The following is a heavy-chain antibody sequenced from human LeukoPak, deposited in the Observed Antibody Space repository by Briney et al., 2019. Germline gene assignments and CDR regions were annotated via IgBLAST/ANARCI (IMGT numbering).Heavy chain of an antibody. D-gene: IGHD2-21*02. CDR1: GGTFSSYA. V-gene: IGHV1-69*05. J-gene: IGHJ3*02. CDR3: ARDLAYCGGDCDGAFDI. CDR2: IIPIFGTA. Sequence: SVKVSCKASGGTFSSYAISWVRQAPGQGLEWMGGIIPIFGTANYAQKFQGRVTITTDESTSTAYMELSSLRAEDTAVYYCARDLAYCGGDCDGAFDIWGQGTMVTVSS.